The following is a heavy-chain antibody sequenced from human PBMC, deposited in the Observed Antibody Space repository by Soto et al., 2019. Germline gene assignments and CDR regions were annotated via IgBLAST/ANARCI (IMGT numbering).Heavy chain of an antibody. J-gene: IGHJ4*02. D-gene: IGHD3-10*01. Sequence: QLQLQESGPGLVRPSGTLSLTCAVSGGFTSTNNWWSWVRQPPGKGREWIGDAYHSGSTEYNPSLKSRVSISVDKSKNQTSLKLTSATAADTAVYYCARSPPSSYYGGSGTFDYWGQGTLVTVSS. CDR1: GGFTSTNNW. V-gene: IGHV4-4*02. CDR3: ARSPPSSYYGGSGTFDY. CDR2: AYHSGST.